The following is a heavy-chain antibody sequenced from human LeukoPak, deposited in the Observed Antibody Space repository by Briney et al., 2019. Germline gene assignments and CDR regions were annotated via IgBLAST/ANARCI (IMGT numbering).Heavy chain of an antibody. CDR3: ARGRGGSSGYLYYLDS. D-gene: IGHD3-22*01. J-gene: IGHJ4*02. V-gene: IGHV7-4-1*02. CDR1: GYGLTHYA. Sequence: GASVKVSCKASGYGLTHYAMNWVRQVPGQGLEWMGWINTKVGNPTYAQGFTGRFVFSLDTSASTAYLQINNLRAEDTAVYYCARGRGGSSGYLYYLDSWGQGTLVTVSS. CDR2: INTKVGNP.